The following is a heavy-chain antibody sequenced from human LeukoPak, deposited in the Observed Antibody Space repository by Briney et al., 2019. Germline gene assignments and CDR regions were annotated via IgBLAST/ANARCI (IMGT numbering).Heavy chain of an antibody. J-gene: IGHJ3*02. CDR3: ARGKPTDGAFDI. CDR1: GGSISSGSYY. Sequence: SETLSLTCTVSGGSISSGSYYWSWIRQPAGKGLEWIGRIYTSGSTNYNPSLKSRVTISVDTSKNQFSLKLSSVTAADTAVYYCARGKPTDGAFDIWGQGTMVTVSS. D-gene: IGHD5-24*01. CDR2: IYTSGST. V-gene: IGHV4-61*02.